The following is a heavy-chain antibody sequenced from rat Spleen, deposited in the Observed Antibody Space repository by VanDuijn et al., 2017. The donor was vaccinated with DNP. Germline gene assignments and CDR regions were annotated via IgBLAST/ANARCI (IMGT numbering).Heavy chain of an antibody. CDR2: LSYDGGST. CDR3: AKDPEYYGFQGYFDY. Sequence: EVQLVESAGGLVQPGRSLKVSCAASGFTFSDYNMAWVRQAPKKGLEWVATLSYDGGSTYYPDSVKGRFTISRDNAENTVYLQMNSLRFDDTATYYCAKDPEYYGFQGYFDYWGQGVMVTVSS. CDR1: GFTFSDYN. D-gene: IGHD1-6*01. J-gene: IGHJ2*01. V-gene: IGHV5S10*01.